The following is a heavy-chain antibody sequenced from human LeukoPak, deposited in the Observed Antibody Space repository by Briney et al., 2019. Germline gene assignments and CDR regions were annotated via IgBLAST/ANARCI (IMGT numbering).Heavy chain of an antibody. Sequence: AASVKVSCKASGYTFTGYYMHWVRQAPGQGLEWMGWINPNSGGTNYAQKFQGWVTMTRDTSISTAYMELSRLRSDDTAVYYCARVPGRHYDFWSGYLSFDYWGQGTLVTVSS. CDR3: ARVPGRHYDFWSGYLSFDY. J-gene: IGHJ4*02. D-gene: IGHD3-3*01. CDR2: INPNSGGT. V-gene: IGHV1-2*04. CDR1: GYTFTGYY.